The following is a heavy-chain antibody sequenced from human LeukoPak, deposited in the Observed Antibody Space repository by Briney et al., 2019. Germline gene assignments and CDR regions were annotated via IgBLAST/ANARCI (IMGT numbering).Heavy chain of an antibody. CDR3: ARRKYSSGLDY. J-gene: IGHJ4*02. CDR2: IYYSGST. D-gene: IGHD6-19*01. CDR1: GGSISSYY. Sequence: SETLSLTCTVSGGSISSYYWSWIRQPPGKGLEWIGYIYYSGSTNYNPSLKSRVTISVDTSKNQFSLKLSSVTAADTAVYYCARRKYSSGLDYRGQGTLVTVSS. V-gene: IGHV4-59*01.